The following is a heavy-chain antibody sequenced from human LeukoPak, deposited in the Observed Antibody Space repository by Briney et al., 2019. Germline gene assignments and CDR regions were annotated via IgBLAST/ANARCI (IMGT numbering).Heavy chain of an antibody. CDR3: TRDLRYFDWSRPVVDFDI. CDR2: IRSKAYGGTT. D-gene: IGHD3-9*01. V-gene: IGHV3-49*04. J-gene: IGHJ3*02. Sequence: PGGSLRLSCTASGFTFGDYAMSWVRQAPGKGLEWVGFIRSKAYGGTTEYAASVKGRFTISRDDSKSIAYLQMNSLKTEDTAVYYCTRDLRYFDWSRPVVDFDIWGQGTMVTVSS. CDR1: GFTFGDYA.